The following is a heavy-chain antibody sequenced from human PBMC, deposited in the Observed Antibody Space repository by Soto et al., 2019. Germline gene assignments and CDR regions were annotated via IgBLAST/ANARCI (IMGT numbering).Heavy chain of an antibody. V-gene: IGHV1-18*01. Sequence: AASVKVSCKASGYTFTSYGISWVRQAPGQGLEWMGWISAYNGNTNYAQKLQGRVTMTTDTSTSTAYMELRSLRSDDTAVYYCARGGNYYDSSGRFDPWGQGTLVTVSS. CDR1: GYTFTSYG. CDR2: ISAYNGNT. J-gene: IGHJ5*02. D-gene: IGHD3-22*01. CDR3: ARGGNYYDSSGRFDP.